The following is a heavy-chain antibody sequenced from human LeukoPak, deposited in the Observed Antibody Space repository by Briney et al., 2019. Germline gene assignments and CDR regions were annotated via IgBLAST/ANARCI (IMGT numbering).Heavy chain of an antibody. Sequence: GGSLRLSCAASGFTFDDYAMHWVRQAPGKGLEWVSGISWNSGSIGYADSVKGRFTISRDNAKNSLYLQMNSLRAEDTALYYCAKDISSNYYDSSGYYHDYYYYYGMDVWGQGTTVTVSS. V-gene: IGHV3-9*01. D-gene: IGHD3-22*01. CDR2: ISWNSGSI. J-gene: IGHJ6*02. CDR1: GFTFDDYA. CDR3: AKDISSNYYDSSGYYHDYYYYYGMDV.